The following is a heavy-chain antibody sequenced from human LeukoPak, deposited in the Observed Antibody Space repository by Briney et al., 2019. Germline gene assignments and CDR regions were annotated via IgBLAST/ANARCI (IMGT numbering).Heavy chain of an antibody. CDR2: INHRGST. Sequence: SETLSLTCSVSGYSISTDYYWGWIRQAPGKGLEYIDIINHRGSTNYNPSLKSRVTISPDTSKNQFSLNLSSVTAADTAVYYCARVGDTSGYFQHFDYWGQGILVTVSS. J-gene: IGHJ4*01. V-gene: IGHV4-38-2*02. CDR3: ARVGDTSGYFQHFDY. D-gene: IGHD3-22*01. CDR1: GYSISTDYY.